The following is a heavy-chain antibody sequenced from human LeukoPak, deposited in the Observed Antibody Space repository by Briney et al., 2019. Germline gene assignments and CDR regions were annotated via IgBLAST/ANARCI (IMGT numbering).Heavy chain of an antibody. Sequence: GASVKVSCKASGYTFTSYHINWVRQATGQGLEWMGWMNPNNGDSGYAQKFQGRVTITRDTSISTAYMELRSLRSEDTAVYFCARTTSFTASCYDYWGQGTLVTVSS. J-gene: IGHJ4*02. CDR2: MNPNNGDS. V-gene: IGHV1-8*03. D-gene: IGHD2-15*01. CDR3: ARTTSFTASCYDY. CDR1: GYTFTSYH.